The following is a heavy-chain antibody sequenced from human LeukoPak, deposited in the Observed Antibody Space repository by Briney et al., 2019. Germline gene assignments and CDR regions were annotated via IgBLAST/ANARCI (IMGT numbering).Heavy chain of an antibody. V-gene: IGHV1-8*02. CDR2: MNPNSGNT. D-gene: IGHD5-24*01. J-gene: IGHJ4*02. CDR1: GYTFKNYA. CDR3: ARATPGGLHGYSFDY. Sequence: ASVKVSCKASGYTFKNYAINWVRQATGQGLEWMGWMNPNSGNTGFAQKFQGRVSMTRDTSINTAYMELTSLRSGDTAVYYCARATPGGLHGYSFDYWGQGTVVTVYS.